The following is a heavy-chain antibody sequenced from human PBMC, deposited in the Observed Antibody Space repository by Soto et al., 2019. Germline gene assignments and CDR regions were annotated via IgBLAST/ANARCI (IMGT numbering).Heavy chain of an antibody. CDR3: ARSISLGYCSGGSCYWDPRYYFDY. Sequence: ASVKVSCKASGYTFTSYGISWVRQAPGQGLEWMGWISAYNGNTNYAQKLQGRVTMTTDTSTSTAYMELRSLRSDDTAVYYCARSISLGYCSGGSCYWDPRYYFDYWGQGTLVTVSS. D-gene: IGHD2-15*01. J-gene: IGHJ4*02. CDR1: GYTFTSYG. V-gene: IGHV1-18*01. CDR2: ISAYNGNT.